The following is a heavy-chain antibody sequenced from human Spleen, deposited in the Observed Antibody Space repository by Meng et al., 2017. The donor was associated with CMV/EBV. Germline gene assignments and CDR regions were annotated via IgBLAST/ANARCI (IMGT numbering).Heavy chain of an antibody. V-gene: IGHV3-30*02. D-gene: IGHD3-16*02. J-gene: IGHJ6*02. Sequence: LSFTCAASGFSFSSYGMHWVRQAPGKGLEWVAYLQSDGAIEYYADSMKGRFTISRDNSKNTLYLQMNSLRPEDTAVYYCAKSRREGSYHGLYYYYDMDVWGQGTTVTVSS. CDR3: AKSRREGSYHGLYYYYDMDV. CDR2: LQSDGAIE. CDR1: GFSFSSYG.